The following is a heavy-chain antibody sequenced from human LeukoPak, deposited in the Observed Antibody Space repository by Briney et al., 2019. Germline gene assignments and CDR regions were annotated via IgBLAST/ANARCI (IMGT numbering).Heavy chain of an antibody. V-gene: IGHV5-51*01. Sequence: GASVKVSCKASGYTFTSYWIGWVRQMPGKGLEWMGIIYPGDSDTRYSPSFQGQVTISADKSISTAYLQWSSLKASDTAMYYCASLAAAGVPFFDYWGQGTLVTVSS. CDR3: ASLAAAGVPFFDY. D-gene: IGHD6-13*01. J-gene: IGHJ4*02. CDR2: IYPGDSDT. CDR1: GYTFTSYW.